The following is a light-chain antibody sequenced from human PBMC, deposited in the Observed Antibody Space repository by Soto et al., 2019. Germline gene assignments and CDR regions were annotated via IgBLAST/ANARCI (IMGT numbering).Light chain of an antibody. CDR2: AAS. Sequence: DIQMTQSPSTLSASVGDIVTITFRASQSIISWLACHQQKPGKAPKLLIYAASSLQSGVPSRFSGSGSGTDFTLTISSLQAEDFATYYCQQNYITPPWTFGPGTKVDIK. CDR3: QQNYITPPWT. CDR1: QSIISW. J-gene: IGKJ1*01. V-gene: IGKV1-39*01.